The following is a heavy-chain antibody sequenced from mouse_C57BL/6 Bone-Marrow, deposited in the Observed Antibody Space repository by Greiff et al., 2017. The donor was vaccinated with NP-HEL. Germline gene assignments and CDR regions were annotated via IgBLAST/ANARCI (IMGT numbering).Heavy chain of an antibody. CDR3: ARHEEGGTVEFPYYAMDY. D-gene: IGHD1-1*01. J-gene: IGHJ4*01. CDR1: GYTFTEYT. V-gene: IGHV1-62-2*01. CDR2: FYPGSGSI. Sequence: VKLQESGAELVKPGASVKLSCKASGYTFTEYTIHWVKQRSGQGLEWIGWFYPGSGSIKYNEKFKDKATLTADKSSSTVYMELSRLTSEDSAVYFCARHEEGGTVEFPYYAMDYWGQGTSVTVSS.